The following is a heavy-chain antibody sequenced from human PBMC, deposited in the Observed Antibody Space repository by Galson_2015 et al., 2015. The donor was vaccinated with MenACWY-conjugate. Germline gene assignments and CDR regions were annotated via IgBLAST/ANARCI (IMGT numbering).Heavy chain of an antibody. CDR3: AREYYDFWSGYLDY. Sequence: SLRLSCAASGFTFSSYSMNWVRQAPGKGLEWVSYISSSSSTTYYADSVKGRFTISRDNAKNSLYLQMNSLRDEDTAVYYCAREYYDFWSGYLDYWGQGTLVTASS. V-gene: IGHV3-48*02. D-gene: IGHD3-3*01. CDR2: ISSSSSTT. J-gene: IGHJ4*02. CDR1: GFTFSSYS.